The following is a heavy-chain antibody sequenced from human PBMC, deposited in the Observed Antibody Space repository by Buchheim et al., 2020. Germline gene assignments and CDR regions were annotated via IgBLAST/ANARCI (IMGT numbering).Heavy chain of an antibody. CDR3: ARDLGYCSSTSCYGWGMDV. J-gene: IGHJ6*02. D-gene: IGHD2-2*01. Sequence: QVQLVQSGAEVKKPGASVKVSCKASGYTFTGYYMHWVRQAPGQGLEWMGWIDPNSGGTNYAQKFQGWVTMTRDTSISTAYMELSRLRSDDTALYYCARDLGYCSSTSCYGWGMDVWGQGTT. CDR2: IDPNSGGT. V-gene: IGHV1-2*04. CDR1: GYTFTGYY.